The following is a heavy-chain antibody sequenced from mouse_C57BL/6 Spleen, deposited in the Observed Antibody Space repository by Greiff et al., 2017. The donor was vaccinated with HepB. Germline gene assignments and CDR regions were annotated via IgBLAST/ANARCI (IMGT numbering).Heavy chain of an antibody. J-gene: IGHJ1*03. Sequence: QVQLQQSGAELVKPGASVKISCKASGYAFSSYWMNWVKQRPGKGLEWIGQIYPGDGDTNYNGKFKGKATLTADKSSSTAYMQRSSLTSEDSAVYFCARLDYGSSYHWYFDVWGTGTTVTVSS. CDR2: IYPGDGDT. D-gene: IGHD1-1*01. CDR3: ARLDYGSSYHWYFDV. V-gene: IGHV1-80*01. CDR1: GYAFSSYW.